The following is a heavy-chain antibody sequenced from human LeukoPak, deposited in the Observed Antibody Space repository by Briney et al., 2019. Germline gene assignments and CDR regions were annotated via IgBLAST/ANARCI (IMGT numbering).Heavy chain of an antibody. CDR1: GFTFSDHY. CDR2: SRDKGNRYST. V-gene: IGHV3-72*01. CDR3: TRLGIAPRDFDY. Sequence: GGSLRLSCATSGFTFSDHYIDWVRQAPGKGLEWVGRSRDKGNRYSTAYAASVRGRFTISRDDSKNSLYLQMNSLKIEDTAVYYCTRLGIAPRDFDYWGQGTLVTVSS. D-gene: IGHD6-6*01. J-gene: IGHJ4*02.